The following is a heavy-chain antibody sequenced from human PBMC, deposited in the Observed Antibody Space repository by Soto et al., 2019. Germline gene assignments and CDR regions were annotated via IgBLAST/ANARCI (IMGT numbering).Heavy chain of an antibody. CDR3: VREVRRDFDY. Sequence: GGSLRLSCAASGFTFSSYEMNWVRQAPGKGLEWISYISTSGSTIFYADSVKGRFTISRDNAKNSLYLQMNSLRAEDTAVYYCVREVRRDFDYWGQATPVTVSS. J-gene: IGHJ4*02. CDR1: GFTFSSYE. D-gene: IGHD3-10*01. CDR2: ISTSGSTI. V-gene: IGHV3-48*03.